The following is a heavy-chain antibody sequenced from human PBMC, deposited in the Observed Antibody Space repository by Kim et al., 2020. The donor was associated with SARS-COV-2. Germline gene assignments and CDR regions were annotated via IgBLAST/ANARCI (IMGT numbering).Heavy chain of an antibody. CDR1: GFTFDDYA. D-gene: IGHD1-26*01. J-gene: IGHJ4*02. Sequence: GGSLRLSCAASGFTFDDYAMHWVRQAPGKGLEWVSGISWNSGSIGYADSVKGRFTISRDNAKNSLYLQMNSLRAEDTALYYCAKGGKSGSYLDYWGQGTLVTVSS. V-gene: IGHV3-9*01. CDR2: ISWNSGSI. CDR3: AKGGKSGSYLDY.